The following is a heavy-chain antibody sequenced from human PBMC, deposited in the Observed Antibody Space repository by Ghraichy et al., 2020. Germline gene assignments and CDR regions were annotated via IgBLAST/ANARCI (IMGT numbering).Heavy chain of an antibody. J-gene: IGHJ4*02. CDR2: IKQDGSEK. CDR3: GRGGYIYGSNPVDY. D-gene: IGHD5-18*01. Sequence: GASLRLSCAASGFTFNTYYMTWVRQAPGKGLEWVANIKQDGSEKYYVESVKGRFTISRDNAKDSVYLQMNSLRAEDTAVYYCGRGGYIYGSNPVDYWGQGTQVTVSS. CDR1: GFTFNTYY. V-gene: IGHV3-7*04.